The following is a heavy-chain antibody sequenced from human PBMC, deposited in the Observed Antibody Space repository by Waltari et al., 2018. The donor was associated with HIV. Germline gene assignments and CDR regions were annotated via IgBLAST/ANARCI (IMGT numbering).Heavy chain of an antibody. D-gene: IGHD3-3*01. CDR2: IKPGGGTT. CDR3: ARAPYYDGGSGYNNKNFGMDV. Sequence: QVQLVQSGAEVKKPGASVKVSCKASGFTFTTYYIHWVRQAPAQGLEWRGIIKPGGGTTSYAGKVKGRVTMSIDTSTSTGNLELRSLRSEGSAVYFCARAPYYDGGSGYNNKNFGMDVWGQGTTVSVSS. J-gene: IGHJ6*02. V-gene: IGHV1-46*01. CDR1: GFTFTTYY.